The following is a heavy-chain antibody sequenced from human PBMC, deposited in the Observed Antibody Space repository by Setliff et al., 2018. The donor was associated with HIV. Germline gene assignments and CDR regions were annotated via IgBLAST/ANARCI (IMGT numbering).Heavy chain of an antibody. CDR3: ARLGLEWLLLSTYYYYGMDV. CDR1: GYTFTTYG. Sequence: ASVKVSCKPSGYTFTTYGLSWVRQAPGQGLEWMGWISTYSDETSYSQNLQGRLTMTTDTSTGTAYMELRSLRSDDTAVYYCARLGLEWLLLSTYYYYGMDVWGQGTTVTSP. D-gene: IGHD3-3*01. V-gene: IGHV1-18*01. J-gene: IGHJ6*02. CDR2: ISTYSDET.